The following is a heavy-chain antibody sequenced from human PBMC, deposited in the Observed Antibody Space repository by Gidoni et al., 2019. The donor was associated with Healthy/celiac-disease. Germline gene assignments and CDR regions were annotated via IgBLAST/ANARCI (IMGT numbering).Heavy chain of an antibody. D-gene: IGHD2-8*02. CDR2: IMDSGGST. V-gene: IGHV3-23*01. Sequence: EVQLLESGGGLVQPGGSMRLSCEASGFTFSSYAMSWVRQAPGKGLEWVSGIMDSGGSTNYADSVKGRFTISRDNSKNTLYLQMNSLRVDDTAVYYCAKDWGTVLVVDYFDHWGQGTLVTVSS. CDR3: AKDWGTVLVVDYFDH. CDR1: GFTFSSYA. J-gene: IGHJ4*02.